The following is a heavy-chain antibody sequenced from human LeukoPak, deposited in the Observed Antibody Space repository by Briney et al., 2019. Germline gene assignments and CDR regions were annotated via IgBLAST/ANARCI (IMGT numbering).Heavy chain of an antibody. CDR2: IYHSGST. CDR1: GYSISSGYY. J-gene: IGHJ4*02. Sequence: PSETLSLTCTVSGYSISSGYYWGWFRQPPGKGLEWIATIYHSGSTFYNPSLKSRVTISVDTSKNQFSLKLSSVTAADTAVYYCARHLHYDFHAPCGYWGQRTLVTVSS. V-gene: IGHV4-38-2*02. CDR3: ARHLHYDFHAPCGY. D-gene: IGHD3-3*01.